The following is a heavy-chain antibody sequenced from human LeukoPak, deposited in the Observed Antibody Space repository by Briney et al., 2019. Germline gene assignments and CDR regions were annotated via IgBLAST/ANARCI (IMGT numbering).Heavy chain of an antibody. D-gene: IGHD3-16*02. J-gene: IGHJ4*02. CDR3: ARAHLYDYVWGSYRQLYYFDY. Sequence: PSETLSLTCTVSGGSISSGDYYWSWIRQPPGKGLEWIGYIYYSGSTYYNPSLKSRVTISVDTSKNQFSLKLSSVTAADTAVYYCARAHLYDYVWGSYRQLYYFDYWGQGTLVTVSS. CDR2: IYYSGST. V-gene: IGHV4-30-4*08. CDR1: GGSISSGDYY.